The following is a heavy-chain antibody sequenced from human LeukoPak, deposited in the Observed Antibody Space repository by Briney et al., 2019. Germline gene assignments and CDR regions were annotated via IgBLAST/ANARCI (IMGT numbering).Heavy chain of an antibody. J-gene: IGHJ4*02. CDR1: GFTFSSYG. D-gene: IGHD3-9*01. Sequence: GRSLRLSCAASGFTFSSYGMHWVRQAPGKGLEWVAVIWYDGSNKHYADSVKGRFTISRDNSKNTLYLQMNSLRAEDTAVYYCARDHYDILTGPFDYWGQETLVTVSS. V-gene: IGHV3-33*01. CDR2: IWYDGSNK. CDR3: ARDHYDILTGPFDY.